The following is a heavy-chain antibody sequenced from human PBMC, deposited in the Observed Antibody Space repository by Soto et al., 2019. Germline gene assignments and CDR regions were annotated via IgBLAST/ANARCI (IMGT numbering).Heavy chain of an antibody. J-gene: IGHJ6*02. CDR1: GGTFSSYA. CDR2: IIPIFGTA. CDR3: AREVRDSGGYYYYGMDV. V-gene: IGHV1-69*12. Sequence: QVQLVQSGAEVKKPGSSVKVSCKASGGTFSSYAISWVRQAPGQGLEWRGGIIPIFGTANYAQKFQGRVTITADESTSTAYMELSSLRSEDTAVYYCAREVRDSGGYYYYGMDVWGQGTTVTVSS. D-gene: IGHD1-1*01.